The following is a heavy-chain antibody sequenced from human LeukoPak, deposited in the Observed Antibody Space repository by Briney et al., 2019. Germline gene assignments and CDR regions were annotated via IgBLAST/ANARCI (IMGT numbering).Heavy chain of an antibody. D-gene: IGHD6-13*01. J-gene: IGHJ4*02. CDR2: LSGSGGRK. V-gene: IGHV3-23*01. CDR3: AKDRRYSSSCASFYN. Sequence: GGSLRLSCAASGFTISSYAMSWVRQPPGKGLAWASHLSGSGGRKYYADSVKGRFPFSRDNSKNTLHLQMNRPRAEDTALYYCAKDRRYSSSCASFYNSGQGNLFTVSS. CDR1: GFTISSYA.